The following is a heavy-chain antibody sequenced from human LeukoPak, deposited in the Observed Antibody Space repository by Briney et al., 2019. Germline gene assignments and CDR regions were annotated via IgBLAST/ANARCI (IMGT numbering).Heavy chain of an antibody. J-gene: IGHJ6*02. CDR1: GFTFSNYW. Sequence: GGSLRLSCAASGFTFSNYWTSWIRQAPGKGLERVANIKQDGSEEVYVDSLKGRFTISRDNAKNSLFLQRNTLRAEDTAVYYCARDPYSSTWSYGMDVWGQGTTVTVSS. V-gene: IGHV3-7*05. CDR2: IKQDGSEE. D-gene: IGHD6-6*01. CDR3: ARDPYSSTWSYGMDV.